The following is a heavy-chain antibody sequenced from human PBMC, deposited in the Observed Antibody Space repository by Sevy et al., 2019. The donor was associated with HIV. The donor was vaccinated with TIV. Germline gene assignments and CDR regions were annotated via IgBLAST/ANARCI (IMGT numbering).Heavy chain of an antibody. Sequence: GGSLRLSCAASGFTFSIIYMNWVRQSPGKGLEWVGRMKSKTEGGTTDYAQPVKDRLTMSRDDSKYTLYLQMNSVNAADVSVYYCTTVGVPQRGAGAFDFWGQGTMVTVSS. D-gene: IGHD3-10*01. V-gene: IGHV3-15*01. CDR3: TTVGVPQRGAGAFDF. CDR1: GFTFSIIY. CDR2: MKSKTEGGTT. J-gene: IGHJ3*01.